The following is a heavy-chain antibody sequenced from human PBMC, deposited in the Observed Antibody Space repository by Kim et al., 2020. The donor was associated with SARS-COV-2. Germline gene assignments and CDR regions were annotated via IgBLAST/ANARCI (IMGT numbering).Heavy chain of an antibody. V-gene: IGHV4-34*01. D-gene: IGHD3-22*01. Sequence: SETLSLTCAVYGGSLNGHVWTWIRQVPGKVREWRGEMNHNGIVKSNPSLPSQKSRVTIYLYTSTNQFSLSLYSVTAADTAMYFCARISDANYYDGSVGDAFDIWGQGKMVTVSS. CDR3: ARISDANYYDGSVGDAFDI. CDR1: GGSLNGHV. J-gene: IGHJ3*02. CDR2: MNHNGIV.